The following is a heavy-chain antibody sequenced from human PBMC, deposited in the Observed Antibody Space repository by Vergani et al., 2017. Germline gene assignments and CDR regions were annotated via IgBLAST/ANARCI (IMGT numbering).Heavy chain of an antibody. V-gene: IGHV4-59*13. Sequence: QVQLEESGPGLVKPSETLSLTFTVSGGSFNTYYWSWIRQSPGTGLEWIGYIYSTGSTNYNPSLNSRVTMSVDTAKNQFSLKLRSVTAADTAVYFCARGMYRDEASAGYRLEGMDIWGQGTTVTISS. CDR1: GGSFNTYY. CDR3: ARGMYRDEASAGYRLEGMDI. J-gene: IGHJ6*02. CDR2: IYSTGST. D-gene: IGHD6-25*01.